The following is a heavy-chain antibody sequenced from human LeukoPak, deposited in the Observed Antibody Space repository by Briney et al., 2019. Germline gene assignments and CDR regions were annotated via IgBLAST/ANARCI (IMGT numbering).Heavy chain of an antibody. D-gene: IGHD4-17*01. Sequence: ASVKVSFTASGYTFNRYAISWVRQAPGQGLEWMGWISAYNGNTNYAQTLQGRVTMTTDTSTSTAYMDLRSLRSDDTAVYYCARHLFGDYFFDYWGQGTLVTVSS. CDR1: GYTFNRYA. CDR2: ISAYNGNT. J-gene: IGHJ4*02. CDR3: ARHLFGDYFFDY. V-gene: IGHV1-18*01.